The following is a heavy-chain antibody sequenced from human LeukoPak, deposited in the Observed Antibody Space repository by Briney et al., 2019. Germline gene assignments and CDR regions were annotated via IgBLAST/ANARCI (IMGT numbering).Heavy chain of an antibody. CDR1: GGSFSGYY. Sequence: SETLSLTCAVYGGSFSGYYWSWIRQPPGKGLEWIGEINHSGSTNYNPSLKSRVTISVDTSKNQFSLKLSSVTAADTAVYYCASTSVVIPGIAAAGLDYWGQGTLVTVSS. CDR3: ASTSVVIPGIAAAGLDY. D-gene: IGHD6-13*01. J-gene: IGHJ4*02. CDR2: INHSGST. V-gene: IGHV4-34*01.